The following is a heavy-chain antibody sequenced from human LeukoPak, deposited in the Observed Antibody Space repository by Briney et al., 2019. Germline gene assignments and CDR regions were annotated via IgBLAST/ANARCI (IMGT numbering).Heavy chain of an antibody. V-gene: IGHV4-39*07. CDR2: IYYSGTT. CDR1: GGSISSSSYY. Sequence: SETLSLTCTVSGGSISSSSYYWGWIRQPPGKGLEWIGSIYYSGTTNYNPSLKSRVTIPIGTSKNQFSLKLSSVTAADTAVYYCARTTEAHSWRTRYYDYYMDVWGKGTTVTVSS. D-gene: IGHD6-13*01. J-gene: IGHJ6*03. CDR3: ARTTEAHSWRTRYYDYYMDV.